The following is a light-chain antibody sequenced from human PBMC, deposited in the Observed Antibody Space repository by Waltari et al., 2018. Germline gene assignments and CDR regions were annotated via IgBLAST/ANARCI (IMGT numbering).Light chain of an antibody. CDR2: GAS. Sequence: EIVMTQSPATLSVSPGERATLSCRASQSVSSNLAWYHQKPGRAPRLLIYGASTRATGIPARFSGSWSGTEFTLTISSLQSEDFAVYYCQQYNNWPLTFGGGTKVEIK. V-gene: IGKV3-15*01. J-gene: IGKJ4*01. CDR1: QSVSSN. CDR3: QQYNNWPLT.